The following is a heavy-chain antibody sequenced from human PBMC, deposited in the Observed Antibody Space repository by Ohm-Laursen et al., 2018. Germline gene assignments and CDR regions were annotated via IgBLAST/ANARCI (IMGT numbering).Heavy chain of an antibody. CDR2: INQSGST. V-gene: IGHV4-34*10. CDR3: ARDNYDILTENWFDP. J-gene: IGHJ5*02. D-gene: IGHD3-9*01. Sequence: SETLSLTCAVNGESSSGYFWNWIRQPPGKGLEWIGEINQSGSTKYNPSLKSRVTMSLDTSKNQFSLKLSSVTAADTAVYYCARDNYDILTENWFDPWGRGTLVTVSS. CDR1: GESSSGYF.